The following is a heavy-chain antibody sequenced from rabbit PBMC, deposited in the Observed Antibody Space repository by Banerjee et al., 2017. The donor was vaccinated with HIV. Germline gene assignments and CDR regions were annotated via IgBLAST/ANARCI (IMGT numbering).Heavy chain of an antibody. V-gene: IGHV1S45*01. Sequence: QEQLVESGGGLVQPGGSLKVSCKASGFTISSYSMQWVRQAPGKGLEWSACIHTDSSGTTRYASWAKGRFTISKTSSTTVTLQMTSLTAADTATYFCARGFGLWGQGTLVTVS. CDR1: GFTISSYS. D-gene: IGHD3-1*01. CDR3: ARGFGL. J-gene: IGHJ3*01. CDR2: IHTDSSGTT.